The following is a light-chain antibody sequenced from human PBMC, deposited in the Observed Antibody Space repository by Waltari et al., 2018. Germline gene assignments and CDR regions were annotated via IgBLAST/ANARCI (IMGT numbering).Light chain of an antibody. CDR3: QQYGGSPPIT. Sequence: EIVLTQSPGTLSLSPGERATLSCRASQSLTSNYLAWYQQKPGQAPRLIIYGASSRATGIPDKFSGSGSGTDFTLTISRLEPEDFAVYYCQQYGGSPPITFGQGTRLEIK. CDR2: GAS. CDR1: QSLTSNY. J-gene: IGKJ5*01. V-gene: IGKV3-20*01.